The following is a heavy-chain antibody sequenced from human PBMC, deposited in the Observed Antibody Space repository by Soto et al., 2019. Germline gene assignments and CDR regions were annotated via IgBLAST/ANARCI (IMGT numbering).Heavy chain of an antibody. V-gene: IGHV3-9*01. CDR2: ISWNSGSI. CDR3: AKWDDYGDRKEAFDI. Sequence: EVQLVESGGGLVQPGRSLRLSCAASGFTFDDYAMHWVRQAPGKGLEWVSGISWNSGSIGYADPVKGRFTISRDNGKNSLYLQMNSLRAEDTALYYCAKWDDYGDRKEAFDIWGQGTMVTVSS. J-gene: IGHJ3*02. CDR1: GFTFDDYA. D-gene: IGHD4-17*01.